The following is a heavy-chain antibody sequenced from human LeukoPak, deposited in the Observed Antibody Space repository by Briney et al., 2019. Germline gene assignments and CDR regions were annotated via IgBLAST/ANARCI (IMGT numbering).Heavy chain of an antibody. CDR1: GFTFSSYA. D-gene: IGHD3-22*01. CDR3: AKGRVGHSPGYYYGNDAFDI. CDR2: IIGSSNII. Sequence: GGSLRLSCATSGFTFSSYAMSWVPQAPGKGLEGAFTIIGSSNIIYYADSVKGRFTISRDNPKNTLYLQMNSLRAEDTAVYYCAKGRVGHSPGYYYGNDAFDIWGQGTMVTVSS. V-gene: IGHV3-23*01. J-gene: IGHJ3*02.